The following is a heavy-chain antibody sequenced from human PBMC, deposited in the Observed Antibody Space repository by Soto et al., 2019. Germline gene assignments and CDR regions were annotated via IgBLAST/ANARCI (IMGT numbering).Heavy chain of an antibody. J-gene: IGHJ4*02. CDR1: GFTFGDYA. Sequence: GGSLRLSCTASGFTFGDYAMSWFRQAPGKGLEWVGFIRSKAYGGTTEYAASVKGRFTISRDDSKSIAYLQMNSLKTEDTAVYYCTRDIRDYGSGSKVPCDYWGQGTLVTVSS. CDR3: TRDIRDYGSGSKVPCDY. D-gene: IGHD3-10*01. CDR2: IRSKAYGGTT. V-gene: IGHV3-49*03.